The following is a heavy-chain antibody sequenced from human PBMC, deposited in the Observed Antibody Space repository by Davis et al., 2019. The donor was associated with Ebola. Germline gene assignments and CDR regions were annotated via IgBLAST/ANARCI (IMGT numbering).Heavy chain of an antibody. J-gene: IGHJ2*01. Sequence: SVKVSCKASGGTFSSYAISWVRQAPGQGLEWMGGIIPIFGTANYAQKFQGRVTITADKSTSTAYMELSSLRSEDTAVYYCATVTVTTGYWYFDLWGRGTLVTVSS. CDR3: ATVTVTTGYWYFDL. CDR1: GGTFSSYA. V-gene: IGHV1-69*06. CDR2: IIPIFGTA. D-gene: IGHD4-17*01.